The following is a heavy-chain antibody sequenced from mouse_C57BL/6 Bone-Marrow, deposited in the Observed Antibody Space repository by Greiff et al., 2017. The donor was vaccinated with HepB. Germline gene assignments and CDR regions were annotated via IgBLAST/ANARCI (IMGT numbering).Heavy chain of an antibody. Sequence: VQLKESGAELVRPGASVKLSCTASGFNIKDDYMHWVKQRPEQGLEWIGWIDPENGDTEYASKFQGKATITADTSSNTAYLQLSSLTSEDTAVYYCTPRQLRLPWFAYWGQGTLVTVSA. CDR1: GFNIKDDY. V-gene: IGHV14-4*01. D-gene: IGHD3-2*02. CDR3: TPRQLRLPWFAY. J-gene: IGHJ3*01. CDR2: IDPENGDT.